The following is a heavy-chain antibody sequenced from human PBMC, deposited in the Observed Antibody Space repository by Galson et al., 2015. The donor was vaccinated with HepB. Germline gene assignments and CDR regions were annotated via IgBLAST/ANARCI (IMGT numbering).Heavy chain of an antibody. CDR2: ISSNGGST. J-gene: IGHJ4*02. D-gene: IGHD5-12*01. CDR3: ARASGGYSGYDSLFDY. V-gene: IGHV3-64*01. CDR1: GFTFSSYA. Sequence: SLRLSCAASGFTFSSYAMHWVRQAPGKGLEYVSAISSNGGSTYYANSVKGRFTISRDNSKNTLYLQMGSLRAEDMAVYYCARASGGYSGYDSLFDYWDQGTLVTVSS.